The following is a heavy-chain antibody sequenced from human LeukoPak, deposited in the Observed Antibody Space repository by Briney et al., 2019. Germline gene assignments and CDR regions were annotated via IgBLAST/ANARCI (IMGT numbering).Heavy chain of an antibody. CDR3: ARVPQDGEADYYDSSGALDY. CDR1: GGTFSSYA. D-gene: IGHD3-22*01. Sequence: RASVKVSCKASGGTFSSYAISWVRQAPGQGLEWMGRIIPILGIANYAQKFQGRVTITADESTSTAYMELSSLRSEDTAVYYCARVPQDGEADYYDSSGALDYWGQGTLVTVSS. V-gene: IGHV1-69*04. CDR2: IIPILGIA. J-gene: IGHJ4*02.